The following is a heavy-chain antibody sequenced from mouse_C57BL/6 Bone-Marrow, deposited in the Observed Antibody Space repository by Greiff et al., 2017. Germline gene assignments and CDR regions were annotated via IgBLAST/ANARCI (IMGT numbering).Heavy chain of an antibody. D-gene: IGHD2-3*01. CDR3: ASYDGYYVEFDD. CDR2: INPNNGGT. CDR1: GYTFTDYY. J-gene: IGHJ2*01. Sequence: VQLQQSGPELVKPGASVKISCKASGYTFTDYYMNWVKQSHGKSLEWIGDINPNNGGTSYNQKFKGKATLTVDKSSSTAYMELRSLTSEDSAVYYCASYDGYYVEFDDWGQGTTLTVSS. V-gene: IGHV1-26*01.